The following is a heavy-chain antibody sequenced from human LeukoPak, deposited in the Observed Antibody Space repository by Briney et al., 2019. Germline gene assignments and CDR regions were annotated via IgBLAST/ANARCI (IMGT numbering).Heavy chain of an antibody. CDR1: GGTFSSYA. D-gene: IGHD3-10*01. J-gene: IGHJ4*02. CDR3: ARVWDYYGSGSYFFDY. V-gene: IGHV1-69*04. CDR2: IIPILGIA. Sequence: SVKVSCKASGGTFSSYAISWVRQAPGQGLEWMGRIIPILGIANYAQKFQGRVTITADKSTSTAYMELSSLRSEDTAVYYCARVWDYYGSGSYFFDYWGQGTLVTVSS.